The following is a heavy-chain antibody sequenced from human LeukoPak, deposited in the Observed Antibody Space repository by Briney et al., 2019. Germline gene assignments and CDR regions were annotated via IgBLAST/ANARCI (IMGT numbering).Heavy chain of an antibody. Sequence: SVKVSCKASGGTFISYAISWVRQAPGQGLEWMGRIIPILGIANYAQKFQGRVTITADKSTSTAYMELSSLRSEDTAVYYCARSHYYDSSGYYSRVDAFDIWGQGTMDSVST. CDR2: IIPILGIA. CDR3: ARSHYYDSSGYYSRVDAFDI. CDR1: GGTFISYA. J-gene: IGHJ3*02. D-gene: IGHD3-22*01. V-gene: IGHV1-69*04.